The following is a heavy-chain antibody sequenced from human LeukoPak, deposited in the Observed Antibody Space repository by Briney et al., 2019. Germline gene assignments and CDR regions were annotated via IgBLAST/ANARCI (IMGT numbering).Heavy chain of an antibody. Sequence: KASETLSLTCTVSGGSISSYYWSWIRQPAGKGLEWIGRIYTSGSTNYNPSLKSRVTMSVDTSKNQFSLKLSSVTAADTAVYYCARGSGSNYYYYYYMDVWGKGTTVTVSS. D-gene: IGHD3-10*01. CDR3: ARGSGSNYYYYYYMDV. CDR2: IYTSGST. J-gene: IGHJ6*03. V-gene: IGHV4-4*07. CDR1: GGSISSYY.